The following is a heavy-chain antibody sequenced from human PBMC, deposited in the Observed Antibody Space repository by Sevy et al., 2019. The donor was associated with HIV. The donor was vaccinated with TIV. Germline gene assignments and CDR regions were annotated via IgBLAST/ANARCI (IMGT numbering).Heavy chain of an antibody. CDR2: IYYSGST. V-gene: IGHV4-61*01. CDR3: AISPGYCSGGSCSFDY. J-gene: IGHJ4*02. CDR1: GGSVSSGSYY. D-gene: IGHD2-15*01. Sequence: SETLSLTCTVSGGSVSSGSYYWSWIRQPPGKGLERIGYIYYSGSTNYNPSLKSRVTISVDTSKNQFSLKLSSVTAADTAVYYCAISPGYCSGGSCSFDYWGQGTLVTVSS.